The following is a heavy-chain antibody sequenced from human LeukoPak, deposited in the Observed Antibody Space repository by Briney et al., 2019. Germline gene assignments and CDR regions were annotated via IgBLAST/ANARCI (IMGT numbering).Heavy chain of an antibody. V-gene: IGHV1-2*02. Sequence: GASVKVSCTASGHTFSGYYMHWVRQAPGQGLEWMGWINPKSGGTNDAQKFQGRVTMTRDTSISTAYMELSRLTSDDTAVYYCARESAAARPFDIWGQGTMVTVSS. CDR2: INPKSGGT. J-gene: IGHJ3*02. CDR3: ARESAAARPFDI. CDR1: GHTFSGYY. D-gene: IGHD5-18*01.